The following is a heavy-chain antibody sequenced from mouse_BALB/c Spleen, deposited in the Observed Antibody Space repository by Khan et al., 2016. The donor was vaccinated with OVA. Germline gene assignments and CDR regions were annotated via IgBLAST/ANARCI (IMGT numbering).Heavy chain of an antibody. J-gene: IGHJ4*01. Sequence: EVQLQESGPGLVKPSQSLSLTCTVTGYSITSDYAWNWIRQFPGNKLEWMGYISSSGSTNYNPALKSRISITRDTSKNQFFLQLNSVTTEDTATYYCASDGSRYNYAMDYWGQGTSGTVSS. V-gene: IGHV3-2*02. D-gene: IGHD2-3*01. CDR2: ISSSGST. CDR1: GYSITSDYA. CDR3: ASDGSRYNYAMDY.